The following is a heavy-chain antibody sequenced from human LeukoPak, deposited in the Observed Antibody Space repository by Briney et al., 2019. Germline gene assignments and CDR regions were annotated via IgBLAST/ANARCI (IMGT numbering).Heavy chain of an antibody. Sequence: GGSLRLSCAASGFTFSSYSMNWVRRAPGKGLEWVSSISSSSSYIYYADSVKGRFTISRGNAKNSLYLQMNSLRAEDTAVYYCARRVRVDFWSGYDYWGQGTLVTVSS. V-gene: IGHV3-21*01. J-gene: IGHJ4*02. CDR1: GFTFSSYS. CDR2: ISSSSSYI. CDR3: ARRVRVDFWSGYDY. D-gene: IGHD3-3*01.